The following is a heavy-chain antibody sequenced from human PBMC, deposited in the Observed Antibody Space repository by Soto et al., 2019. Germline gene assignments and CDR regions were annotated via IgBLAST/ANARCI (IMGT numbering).Heavy chain of an antibody. D-gene: IGHD1-26*01. V-gene: IGHV3-21*01. Sequence: VGSLRLSCAASGFTFSSYITNWVRQAPGKGLEWVSSISSSSSYIYYADSVKGRFTISRDNAKNSLYLQMNSLRGEDTAVYYCARDMKVGATTDWFDPWGEGTLVTVSS. CDR1: GFTFSSYI. CDR2: ISSSSSYI. CDR3: ARDMKVGATTDWFDP. J-gene: IGHJ5*02.